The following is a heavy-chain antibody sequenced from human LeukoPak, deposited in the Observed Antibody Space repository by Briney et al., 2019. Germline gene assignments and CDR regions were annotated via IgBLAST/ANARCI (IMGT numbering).Heavy chain of an antibody. J-gene: IGHJ4*02. CDR2: ISGSGGSI. Sequence: GGSLRLSCAASGFTFSSYAMSCVRQAPGKGLEWVSAISGSGGSIYYADSEKGRFTISRDNSKNTLYLQMNSLRAEDTAVYYCAKRGTTGPFDYWGQGTLVTVSS. CDR3: AKRGTTGPFDY. D-gene: IGHD1-26*01. CDR1: GFTFSSYA. V-gene: IGHV3-23*01.